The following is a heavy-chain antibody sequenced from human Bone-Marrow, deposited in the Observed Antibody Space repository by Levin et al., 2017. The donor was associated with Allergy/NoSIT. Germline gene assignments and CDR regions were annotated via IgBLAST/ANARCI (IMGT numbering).Heavy chain of an antibody. V-gene: IGHV1-2*02. CDR1: GDTFIDYY. J-gene: IGHJ3*01. D-gene: IGHD3-9*01. CDR2: INSKTGGT. Sequence: ASVKVSCKVSGDTFIDYYLHWVRQAPGQGLEWMGWINSKTGGTNYARKFQGRVTMTRDTSISTAYMDLSRVRSDDTAVYYCARARKGYDILAGYSNSHDAFDVWGQGTMVTVSS. CDR3: ARARKGYDILAGYSNSHDAFDV.